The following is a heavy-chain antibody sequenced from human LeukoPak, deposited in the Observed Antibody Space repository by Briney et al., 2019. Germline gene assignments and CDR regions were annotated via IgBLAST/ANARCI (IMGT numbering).Heavy chain of an antibody. D-gene: IGHD3-22*01. Sequence: GGSLRLSCAASGFTFSSYAMSWVRQAPGKGLEWVSYITGGSSTIYYADSVRGRFTIPRENAKNSLYLQMNSLRAEDTAVYYCARDSSGYPHDYWGQGTLVTVSS. CDR2: ITGGSSTI. V-gene: IGHV3-48*01. CDR1: GFTFSSYA. CDR3: ARDSSGYPHDY. J-gene: IGHJ4*02.